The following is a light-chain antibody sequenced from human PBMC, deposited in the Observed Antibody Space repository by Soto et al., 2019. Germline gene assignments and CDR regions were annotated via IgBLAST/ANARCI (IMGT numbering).Light chain of an antibody. CDR1: QSISSY. CDR2: AAS. J-gene: IGKJ2*01. V-gene: IGKV1-39*01. CDR3: QQSSTAPVT. Sequence: DIQMTQSPSSLSASVGDRVTITCRASQSISSYLNWYQQRPGKAPKLLIYAASNLQSGVPSRFSGSGSGTDFTLTVSSLQPEDFATYYCQQSSTAPVTFGQGTKLQIK.